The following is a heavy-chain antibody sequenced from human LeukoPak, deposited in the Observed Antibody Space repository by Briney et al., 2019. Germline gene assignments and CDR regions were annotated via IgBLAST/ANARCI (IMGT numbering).Heavy chain of an antibody. J-gene: IGHJ4*02. Sequence: GGSLRLSCAASGFTISSYAMSWVRQAPGKGLEWVSAISGSGGSTYYADSVKGRFTISRDNSKNTLYLQMNSLRAEDTAVYYCARGGQIFGVVIRRFDYWGQGTLVTVSS. V-gene: IGHV3-23*01. CDR1: GFTISSYA. CDR3: ARGGQIFGVVIRRFDY. CDR2: ISGSGGST. D-gene: IGHD3-3*01.